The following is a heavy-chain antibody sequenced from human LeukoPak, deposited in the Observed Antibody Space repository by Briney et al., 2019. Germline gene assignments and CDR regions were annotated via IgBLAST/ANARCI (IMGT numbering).Heavy chain of an antibody. CDR1: GFTFSDYY. J-gene: IGHJ4*02. Sequence: PGGSLRLSCAASGFTFSDYYMSWIRQAPGKGLEWVSYISSSGSTIYYADSVKGRFTVSRDNAKNSLYLQMNSLRAEDTAVYYCARDPGGQLWPLYYFDYWGQGTLVTVSS. CDR2: ISSSGSTI. V-gene: IGHV3-11*01. D-gene: IGHD5-18*01. CDR3: ARDPGGQLWPLYYFDY.